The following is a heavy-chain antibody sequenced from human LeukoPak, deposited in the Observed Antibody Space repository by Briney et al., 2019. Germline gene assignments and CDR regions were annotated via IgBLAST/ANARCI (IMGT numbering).Heavy chain of an antibody. Sequence: RASVKVSCKASGYTFTSYGISWVRQAPGQGLEWMGWISAYNGNTNYAQKLQGRVTMTTDTSTSTAYMELRSLRSDDTAVYYCARDVAAPERNWFDPWGQGTLVTVSS. V-gene: IGHV1-18*01. CDR2: ISAYNGNT. J-gene: IGHJ5*02. CDR1: GYTFTSYG. CDR3: ARDVAAPERNWFDP. D-gene: IGHD6-6*01.